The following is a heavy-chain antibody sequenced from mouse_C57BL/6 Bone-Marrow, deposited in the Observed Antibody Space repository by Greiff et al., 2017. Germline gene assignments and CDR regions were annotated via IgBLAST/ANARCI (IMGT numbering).Heavy chain of an antibody. Sequence: EVQLVEPGGGLVKPGGSLKLSCAASGFTFSSYAMSWVRQTPEKRLEWVATISDAGSYTYYPDNVKGRSTISRDNAKNNRYLQMRLLRSEDTAMYDYARERRLRQGDYCAMDDWGQGTSVTVSS. J-gene: IGHJ4*01. CDR3: ARERRLRQGDYCAMDD. V-gene: IGHV5-4*01. CDR2: ISDAGSYT. CDR1: GFTFSSYA.